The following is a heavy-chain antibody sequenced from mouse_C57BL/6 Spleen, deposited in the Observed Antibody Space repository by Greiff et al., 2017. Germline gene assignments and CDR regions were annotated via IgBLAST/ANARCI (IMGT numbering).Heavy chain of an antibody. CDR1: GYTFTSYW. CDR3: ARYGAAQTYFDY. Sequence: VQLQQPGAELVKPGASVKLSCKASGYTFTSYWMHWVKQRPGQGLEWIGMIHPNSGRTNYNAKFKSKATLTVDKSSSTAYMQLSRLPSEDSSVYSCARYGAAQTYFDYWGQGTTLTVSS. J-gene: IGHJ2*01. CDR2: IHPNSGRT. D-gene: IGHD3-2*02. V-gene: IGHV1-64*01.